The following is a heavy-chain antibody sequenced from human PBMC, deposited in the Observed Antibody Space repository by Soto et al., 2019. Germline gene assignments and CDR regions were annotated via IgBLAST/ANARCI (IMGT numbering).Heavy chain of an antibody. D-gene: IGHD3-9*01. CDR3: ARADYEILTGSYAMDV. J-gene: IGHJ6*02. CDR2: VSTNGAT. CDR1: DDFISSYY. Sequence: SETLSLTCTVSDDFISSYYWNWIRQPAGKGLEWIGRVSTNGATSYNPSLESRVTMSVDTSKNQFSLKLTSVAAADTAVYFCARADYEILTGSYAMDVWGQGTTVTVSS. V-gene: IGHV4-4*07.